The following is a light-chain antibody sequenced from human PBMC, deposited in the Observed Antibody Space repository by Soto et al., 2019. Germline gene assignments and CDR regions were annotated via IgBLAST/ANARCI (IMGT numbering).Light chain of an antibody. J-gene: IGKJ3*01. CDR2: GAS. CDR1: QSVRSTY. CDR3: QRYGRSPFT. Sequence: DIVLTQSPGTLSLSPEERATLSCRASQSVRSTYLGWYQHKRGQAPRLLIYGASTRATDIPDRFSGSGSRTDFALTISRLEPEDFAMYYCQRYGRSPFTFGPGTKVDIK. V-gene: IGKV3-20*01.